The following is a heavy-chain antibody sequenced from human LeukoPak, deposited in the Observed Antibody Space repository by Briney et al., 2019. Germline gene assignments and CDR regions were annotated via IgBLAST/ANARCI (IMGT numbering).Heavy chain of an antibody. CDR2: IFYGANT. CDR3: ASGTIFGVIAPYCFHS. V-gene: IGHV4-59*01. D-gene: IGHD3-3*01. CDR1: AGSISSYY. Sequence: PSETLSLTCTVSAGSISSYYWNWIRQVPGKGLEWIGYIFYGANTYYNPSLKDRVTMSIDTSKSQVSLKLTSVTAADTAVYYCASGTIFGVIAPYCFHSWGQGTLVTVSP. J-gene: IGHJ4*02.